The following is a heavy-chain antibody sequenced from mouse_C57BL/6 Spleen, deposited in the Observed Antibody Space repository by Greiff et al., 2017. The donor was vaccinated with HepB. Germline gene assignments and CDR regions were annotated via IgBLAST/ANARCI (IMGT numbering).Heavy chain of an antibody. D-gene: IGHD2-12*01. Sequence: VQLQQSGAELVRPGSSVKLSCKASGYTFTSYWMHWVKQRPIQGLEWIGNIDPSDSETHYNQKFKDKATLTVDKSSSTAYMQLSSLTSEDSAVYYCARSGYYKYFDVWGTGTTVTVSS. CDR3: ARSGYYKYFDV. V-gene: IGHV1-52*01. CDR2: IDPSDSET. J-gene: IGHJ1*03. CDR1: GYTFTSYW.